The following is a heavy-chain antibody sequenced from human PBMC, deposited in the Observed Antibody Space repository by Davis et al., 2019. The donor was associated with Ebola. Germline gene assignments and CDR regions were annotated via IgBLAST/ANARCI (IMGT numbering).Heavy chain of an antibody. Sequence: GESLKISCAASGFTFTNAWMSWVRQAPGKGLEWVGGIKSKTDGGTIDYAAPVKGRFTISRDDSKNTLYLQMNSLKTEDTAVYCCTTDPPLVGAAKVHAFRLWGQGTMVTVSS. D-gene: IGHD1-26*01. CDR3: TTDPPLVGAAKVHAFRL. CDR2: IKSKTDGGTI. CDR1: GFTFTNAW. J-gene: IGHJ3*01. V-gene: IGHV3-15*01.